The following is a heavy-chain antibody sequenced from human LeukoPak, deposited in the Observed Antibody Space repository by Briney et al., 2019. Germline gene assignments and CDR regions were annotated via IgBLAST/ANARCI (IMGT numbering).Heavy chain of an antibody. CDR2: IYYSGST. V-gene: IGHV4-59*11. CDR1: GGSISSHY. Sequence: SETLSLTCTVSGGSISSHYWSWIRQPPGKGLEWIGYIYYSGSTNYNPSLKSRVTISVDTSKNQFSLKLSSVTAADTAVYYCARDLEGIAARTGERWFDPWGQGTLVTVSS. D-gene: IGHD6-6*01. CDR3: ARDLEGIAARTGERWFDP. J-gene: IGHJ5*02.